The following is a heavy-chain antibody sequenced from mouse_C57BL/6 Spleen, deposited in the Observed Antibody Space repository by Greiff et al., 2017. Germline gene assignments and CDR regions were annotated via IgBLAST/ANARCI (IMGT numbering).Heavy chain of an antibody. Sequence: EVQLQQSGPELVKPGASVKISCKASGYTFTDYYMNWVKQSHGKSLEWIGDINPNNGGTSYNQKFKGKATLTVDKSSSTAYMELRSLTSEDSAIYYCARGDYYGSPLFDYWGQGTTLTVSS. CDR1: GYTFTDYY. D-gene: IGHD1-1*01. V-gene: IGHV1-26*01. CDR3: ARGDYYGSPLFDY. CDR2: INPNNGGT. J-gene: IGHJ2*01.